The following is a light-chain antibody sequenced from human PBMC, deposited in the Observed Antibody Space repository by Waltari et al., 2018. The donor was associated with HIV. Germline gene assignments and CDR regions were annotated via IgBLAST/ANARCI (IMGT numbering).Light chain of an antibody. CDR3: AAWDDSLSGWV. V-gene: IGLV1-47*01. Sequence: QSVLTQPPSASGTPGQRVTISCSGSSANLGSNYLYLYQHLPGTTPKLPIYRNNQRPSGVPDRFSGSKSGTSASLAISGLRSEDEADYYCAAWDDSLSGWVFGGGTKLTVL. CDR2: RNN. J-gene: IGLJ3*02. CDR1: SANLGSNY.